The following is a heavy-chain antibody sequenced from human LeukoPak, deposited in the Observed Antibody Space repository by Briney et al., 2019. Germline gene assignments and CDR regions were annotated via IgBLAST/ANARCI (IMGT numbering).Heavy chain of an antibody. Sequence: GGSLRLSCAASGFTFSSYAMSWVRQAPGKGLEWVSTISDSGGSAYYADSVNGRFTISRDNSKNTLFLQMNSLRAEDTAVYYCAPSAFDYWGQGTLVTVSS. CDR3: APSAFDY. V-gene: IGHV3-23*01. CDR1: GFTFSSYA. CDR2: ISDSGGSA. J-gene: IGHJ4*02.